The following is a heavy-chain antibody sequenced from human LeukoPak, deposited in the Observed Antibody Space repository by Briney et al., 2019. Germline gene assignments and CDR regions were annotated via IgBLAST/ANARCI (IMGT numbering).Heavy chain of an antibody. V-gene: IGHV3-23*01. CDR1: GFTFSIYA. D-gene: IGHD2-15*01. CDR2: ISGSGGST. CDR3: MKGDYCSGGSCSYYYYYYMDV. Sequence: GGSLRLSCAASGFTFSIYAMSWVRQAPGKGLEWVSGISGSGGSTFYADSVKGRFTISRDNSKNTLYLQMNSLRAEDMAIYYCMKGDYCSGGSCSYYYYYYMDVWGKGTTVTVSS. J-gene: IGHJ6*03.